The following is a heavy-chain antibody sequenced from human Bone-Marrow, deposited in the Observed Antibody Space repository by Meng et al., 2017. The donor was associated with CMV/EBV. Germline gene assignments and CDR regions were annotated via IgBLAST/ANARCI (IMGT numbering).Heavy chain of an antibody. CDR3: ARQPQWLVDY. CDR2: INHSGIT. J-gene: IGHJ4*02. CDR1: GGSFSGYY. Sequence: SETLSLTCAVYGGSFSGYYWSWIRQPPGKGLEWIGEINHSGITNYNPSLKSRVIISVDTFKNQFSLKLSSVTAADTAVYYCARQPQWLVDYWGQGTLVTVSS. D-gene: IGHD6-19*01. V-gene: IGHV4-34*01.